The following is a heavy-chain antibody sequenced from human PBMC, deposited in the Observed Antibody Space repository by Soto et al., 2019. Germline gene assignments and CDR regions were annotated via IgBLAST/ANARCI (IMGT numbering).Heavy chain of an antibody. CDR2: IGASGGTT. J-gene: IGHJ5*02. D-gene: IGHD2-2*01. Sequence: PGGSLRISCAASGVTFDNYGMAWVRQAPGKGLEWVSGIGASGGTTYYADSVRGRFTVSRDNSKNTLYLQMNSLRAEDTAVYYCARDGDIVVVPAASGFDPWGQGTLVTVSS. CDR3: ARDGDIVVVPAASGFDP. V-gene: IGHV3-23*01. CDR1: GVTFDNYG.